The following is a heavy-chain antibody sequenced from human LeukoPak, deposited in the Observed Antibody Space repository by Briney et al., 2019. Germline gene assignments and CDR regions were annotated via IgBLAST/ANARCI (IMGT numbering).Heavy chain of an antibody. V-gene: IGHV3-43D*03. CDR3: AKVRGRGTVWFGELIFDY. J-gene: IGHJ4*02. CDR1: GFTFDDYA. D-gene: IGHD3-10*01. Sequence: GGSLRLSCAASGFTFDDYAMHWVRQAPGKGLEWVSLISWDGGSTYYADSVKGRFTISRDNSKNSLYLQMNSLRAEDTALYYCAKVRGRGTVWFGELIFDYWGQGTLVTVSS. CDR2: ISWDGGST.